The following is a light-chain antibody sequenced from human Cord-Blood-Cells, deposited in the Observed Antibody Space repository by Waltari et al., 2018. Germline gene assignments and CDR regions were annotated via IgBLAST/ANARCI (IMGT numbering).Light chain of an antibody. V-gene: IGKV3-20*01. CDR1: QSVSSSY. CDR3: QQYGSSPT. J-gene: IGKJ2*01. CDR2: GAS. Sequence: DIVLTQSPGTLSLSPGERATFSCRASQSVSSSYLVWYQQKAGQAPRLLIYGASSRATGIPDRFSGSGSGTDFTLTISRLEPEDFAVYYCQQYGSSPTFGQGTKLEIK.